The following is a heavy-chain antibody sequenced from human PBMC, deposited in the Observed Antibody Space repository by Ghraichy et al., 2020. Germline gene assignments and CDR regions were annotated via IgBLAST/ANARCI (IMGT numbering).Heavy chain of an antibody. Sequence: LSLTCAASGFAFSKYGMHWVRQAPGQGLEWVAVVSYDGSSKNYADSDRFTISRDNSKNTLFLQMSFLRPEDTAVYYCAKERDTSGYYSFRGDYYGMDVWGQGTTVTVSS. D-gene: IGHD3-22*01. CDR2: VSYDGSSK. CDR3: AKERDTSGYYSFRGDYYGMDV. CDR1: GFAFSKYG. J-gene: IGHJ6*02. V-gene: IGHV3-30*18.